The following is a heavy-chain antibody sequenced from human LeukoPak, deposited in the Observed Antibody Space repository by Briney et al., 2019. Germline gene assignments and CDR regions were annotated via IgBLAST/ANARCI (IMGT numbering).Heavy chain of an antibody. CDR1: GGSISSSSYY. CDR2: INHSGST. CDR3: ARGTYYYDSSGYLDAFDI. Sequence: SETLSLTCTVSGGSISSSSYYWGWIRQPPGKGLEWIGEINHSGSTNYNPSLKSRVTISVDTSKNQFSLKLSSVTAADTAVYYCARGTYYYDSSGYLDAFDIWGQGTMVTVSS. J-gene: IGHJ3*02. D-gene: IGHD3-22*01. V-gene: IGHV4-39*07.